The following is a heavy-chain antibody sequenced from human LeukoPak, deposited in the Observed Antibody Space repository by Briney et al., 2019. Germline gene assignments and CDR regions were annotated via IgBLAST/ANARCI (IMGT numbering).Heavy chain of an antibody. J-gene: IGHJ4*02. V-gene: IGHV4-59*08. CDR3: ARGPNYPSPSAFDY. D-gene: IGHD5-24*01. CDR1: RGSLSSYY. Sequence: SETLPLTFPVSRGSLSSYYWSWIRQPPGKGLEGIGCIYYSGSTDYNPSLKSRVTISIDTSKNQFSLKLSSVTAADTAVYYCARGPNYPSPSAFDYWGQGTLVTVSS. CDR2: IYYSGST.